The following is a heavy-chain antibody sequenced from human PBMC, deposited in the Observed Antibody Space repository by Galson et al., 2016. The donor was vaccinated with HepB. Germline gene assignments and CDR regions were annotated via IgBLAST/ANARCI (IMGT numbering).Heavy chain of an antibody. CDR3: ARQIFGIRKLPDY. D-gene: IGHD3-3*01. CDR2: ISSDSGYT. J-gene: IGHJ4*02. CDR1: GFTFSDYY. Sequence: SLRLSCAASGFTFSDYYMTWIRQAPGKGLEWISYISSDSGYTNYADSVKGRFSISRDNSKNTLYLQMNSLRTEDTAVYYCARQIFGIRKLPDYWGQGTLVTVSS. V-gene: IGHV3-11*06.